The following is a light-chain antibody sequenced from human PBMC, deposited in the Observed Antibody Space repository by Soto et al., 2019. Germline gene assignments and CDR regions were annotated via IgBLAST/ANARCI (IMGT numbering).Light chain of an antibody. CDR2: GST. J-gene: IGLJ1*01. CDR3: QSYDTSLSASYV. Sequence: QSVLTQPPSVSGAPGQRVTISCTGSSSNIGAGYEVHWYQHLPGKAPKLLIYGSTNRPSGVPDRFSGSKSGTSASLAITGLQAEDEADYYCQSYDTSLSASYVFGGGTKVTVL. CDR1: SSNIGAGYE. V-gene: IGLV1-40*01.